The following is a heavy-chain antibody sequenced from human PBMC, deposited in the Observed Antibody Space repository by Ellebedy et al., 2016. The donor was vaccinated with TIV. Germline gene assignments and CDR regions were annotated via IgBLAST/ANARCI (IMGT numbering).Heavy chain of an antibody. CDR1: GFSFSNFW. J-gene: IGHJ6*02. V-gene: IGHV3-23*01. CDR2: LSASGGST. D-gene: IGHD3-10*01. Sequence: PGGSLRLSCAAWGFSFSNFWMSWVRQAPGKGLEWVSSLSASGGSTYYADSVKVRFTISRDNSKNTLYLQLNSLRAEDTAVYYCAKSVTMVREVITYYHYAMDVWGQGTTVTVSS. CDR3: AKSVTMVREVITYYHYAMDV.